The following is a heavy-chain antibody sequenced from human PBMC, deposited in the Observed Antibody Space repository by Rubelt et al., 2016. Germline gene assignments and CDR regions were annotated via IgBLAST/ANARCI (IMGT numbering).Heavy chain of an antibody. J-gene: IGHJ4*02. CDR3: ARDPLPVRGVIMTPTH. Sequence: QVQLVQSGAEVKKPGASVKVSCKASGYTFTSYGISWVRQAPGQGLEWMGWSSAYNGNTTHAQKLQGRVTMTTDTSTSTAYMGRRSLRSDDTAVYYCARDPLPVRGVIMTPTHWGQGTLVTVSS. V-gene: IGHV1-18*01. D-gene: IGHD3-10*01. CDR2: SSAYNGNT. CDR1: GYTFTSYG.